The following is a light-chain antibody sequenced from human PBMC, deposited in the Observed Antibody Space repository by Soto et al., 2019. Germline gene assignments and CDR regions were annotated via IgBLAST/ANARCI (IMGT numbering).Light chain of an antibody. V-gene: IGLV2-14*01. CDR1: SSDVGGYDY. Sequence: QSALTQRASVSGSPGQSITISCTGTSSDVGGYDYVSWYQLHPGKAPKPMVFEVNNRPSGVSYRFSGSKSGNTASLTISGLQAEDEADYFCSSYSISTAYLFGTGTKVTVL. CDR2: EVN. J-gene: IGLJ1*01. CDR3: SSYSISTAYL.